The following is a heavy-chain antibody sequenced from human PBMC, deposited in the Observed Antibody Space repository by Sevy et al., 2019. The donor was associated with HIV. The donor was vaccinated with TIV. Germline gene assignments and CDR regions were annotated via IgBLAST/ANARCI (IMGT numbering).Heavy chain of an antibody. J-gene: IGHJ4*02. Sequence: ASVKVSCKVSGYSLTDLSMHWVRQAPGIGLEWMGRFDPEDGETINAQTFQGRVTMTENTFRDTAYMELSSLRSEDTAMYYCATTREYYSDNSGYIDYWGQGTLVTVSS. V-gene: IGHV1-24*01. CDR3: ATTREYYSDNSGYIDY. CDR2: FDPEDGET. CDR1: GYSLTDLS. D-gene: IGHD3-22*01.